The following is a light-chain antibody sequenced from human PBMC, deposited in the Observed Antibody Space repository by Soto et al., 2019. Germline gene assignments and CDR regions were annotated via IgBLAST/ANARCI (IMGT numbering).Light chain of an antibody. V-gene: IGKV1-39*01. J-gene: IGKJ1*01. Sequence: DIQMTQSPSSLSASVGDRVTITCRASQSISWFLNWYRQKPGKAPNLLIYAASSLQRGVPSRFRGSGSGTDFTLTISSLQSEDFATYYCQQGYITPWTFGQGTKVEIK. CDR2: AAS. CDR3: QQGYITPWT. CDR1: QSISWF.